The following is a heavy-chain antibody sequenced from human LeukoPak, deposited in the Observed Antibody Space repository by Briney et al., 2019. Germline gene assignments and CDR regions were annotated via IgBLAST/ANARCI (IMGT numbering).Heavy chain of an antibody. CDR3: AKAMSYYYYYGMDV. CDR2: ISGSGGST. Sequence: GGSLRLSCAASGFTFSSYGMHWVRQAPGKGLEWVSAISGSGGSTYYADSVKGRFTISRDNSKNTLYLQMNSLRAEDTAVYYCAKAMSYYYYYGMDVWGQGTTVTVSS. V-gene: IGHV3-23*01. J-gene: IGHJ6*02. CDR1: GFTFSSYG.